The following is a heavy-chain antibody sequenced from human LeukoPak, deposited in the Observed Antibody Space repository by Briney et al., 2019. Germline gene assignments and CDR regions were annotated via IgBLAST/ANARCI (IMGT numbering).Heavy chain of an antibody. J-gene: IGHJ4*02. D-gene: IGHD1-1*01. CDR2: NSPSGTTI. CDR1: GFTFSTYE. CDR3: ARKTFGTVYFDY. Sequence: PGGSLRLSCAASGFTFSTYEMNWVRQAPGKGLEWVSYNSPSGTTIYYAESVKGRFTISRDNAKNSVYLQMNSLRVEDTAVYYCARKTFGTVYFDYWGQGILVTVSS. V-gene: IGHV3-48*03.